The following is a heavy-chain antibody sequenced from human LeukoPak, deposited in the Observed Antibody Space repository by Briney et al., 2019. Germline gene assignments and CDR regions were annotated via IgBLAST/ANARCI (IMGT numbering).Heavy chain of an antibody. Sequence: SETLSLTCAVYGGSFSAYYWTWIRQPPGKGLEWIGEINHSGSSNYNSSLRSRVTIAVDTSYKQFSLRLSSVTAADTAVYYCAPRGDIEHSYVYGKWFDPWGQGTRVTVSS. J-gene: IGHJ5*02. CDR1: GGSFSAYY. V-gene: IGHV4-34*01. CDR3: APRGDIEHSYVYGKWFDP. CDR2: INHSGSS. D-gene: IGHD5-18*01.